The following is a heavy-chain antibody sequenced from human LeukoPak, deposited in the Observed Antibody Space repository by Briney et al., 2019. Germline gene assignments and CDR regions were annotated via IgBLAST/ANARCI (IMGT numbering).Heavy chain of an antibody. CDR3: ARELGGYFDY. CDR2: IWYDGSNK. J-gene: IGHJ4*02. CDR1: GFTFSSYG. Sequence: PGGSLRLSCAASGFTFSSYGMHWVRPAPGKGLEWVAVIWYDGSNKYYADSVKGRFTISRDNSKNTLYLQMNSLRAEDTAVYYCARELGGYFDYWGQGTLVTVSS. D-gene: IGHD3-3*01. V-gene: IGHV3-33*01.